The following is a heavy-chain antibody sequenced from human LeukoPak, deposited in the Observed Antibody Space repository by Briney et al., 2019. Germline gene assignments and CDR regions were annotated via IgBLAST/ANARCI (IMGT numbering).Heavy chain of an antibody. CDR2: INPSGSST. V-gene: IGHV1-46*01. J-gene: IGHJ4*02. Sequence: ASVKVSCKASGYSFTSHYMHWVRQAPGQGLEWLGLINPSGSSTLYAQKFQGRVTITADESTSTAYMELSSLRSEDTAVYYCARGGGYGSGSYYFDYWGQGTLVTVSS. D-gene: IGHD3-10*01. CDR3: ARGGGYGSGSYYFDY. CDR1: GYSFTSHY.